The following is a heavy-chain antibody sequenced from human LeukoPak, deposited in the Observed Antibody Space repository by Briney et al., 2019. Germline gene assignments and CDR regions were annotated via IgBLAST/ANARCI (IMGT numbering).Heavy chain of an antibody. Sequence: GGSLRLSCAASGFTFINAWMSWVRQAPGKGLEWVGRIKSKTDGGTTDYAAPVKGRFTISRDDSKNTLYLQMNSLKTEDTAVYYCTTILKWPIAAATPGVDVWGKGTTVTVSS. CDR1: GFTFINAW. CDR3: TTILKWPIAAATPGVDV. V-gene: IGHV3-15*01. D-gene: IGHD6-13*01. J-gene: IGHJ6*04. CDR2: IKSKTDGGTT.